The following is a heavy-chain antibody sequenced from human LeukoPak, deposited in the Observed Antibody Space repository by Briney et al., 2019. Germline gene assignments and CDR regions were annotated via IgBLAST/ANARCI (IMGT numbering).Heavy chain of an antibody. CDR3: ARDYYDSSGYSGANWYFDL. Sequence: SVKVSCKASGGTFSSYAISWVRQAPGQGLEWMGGIIPIFGTANYAQKFQGRVTITADESTSTAYMELSSLRSEDTAVYYCARDYYDSSGYSGANWYFDLWGRGTLVTVSS. CDR1: GGTFSSYA. CDR2: IIPIFGTA. J-gene: IGHJ2*01. D-gene: IGHD3-22*01. V-gene: IGHV1-69*13.